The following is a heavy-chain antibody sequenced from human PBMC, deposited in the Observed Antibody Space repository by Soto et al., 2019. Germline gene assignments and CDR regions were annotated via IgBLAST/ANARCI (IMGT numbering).Heavy chain of an antibody. V-gene: IGHV1-3*01. Sequence: ASVKVSCKASGYTFTGYAMHWVRQAPGQRLEWMGWINAGNGNTKYSQKFQGRVTITRDTSASTTYMELSSLRSEDTAVYYCARGIGRSDWQYFDYWGQGTLVTVSS. D-gene: IGHD3-9*01. J-gene: IGHJ4*02. CDR1: GYTFTGYA. CDR2: INAGNGNT. CDR3: ARGIGRSDWQYFDY.